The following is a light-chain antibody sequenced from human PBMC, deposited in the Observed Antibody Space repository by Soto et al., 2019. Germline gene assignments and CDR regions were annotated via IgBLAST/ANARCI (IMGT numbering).Light chain of an antibody. Sequence: QSVLTQPPSVSAAPGQKVTICCSGRGSNIGDNYVSWYQQLPGTAPKLLIYDNTKRPSGIPDRFSGSKSGTSATLGITGLQTGDEPDYYCATWEISMIALVFGTGTKGTVL. J-gene: IGLJ1*01. CDR2: DNT. V-gene: IGLV1-51*01. CDR1: GSNIGDNY. CDR3: ATWEISMIALV.